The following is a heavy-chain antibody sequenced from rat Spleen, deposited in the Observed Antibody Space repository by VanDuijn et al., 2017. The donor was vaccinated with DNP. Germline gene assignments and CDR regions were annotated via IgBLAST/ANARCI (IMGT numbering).Heavy chain of an antibody. V-gene: IGHV5-20*01. Sequence: EVQLVESGGGLVQPGGSLKLSCAASGFTFSDYYMAWVRQAPTKGLEWVAAMSGGGGNTYYQDSVKGRFTISRDNAKSTLYLQMDSLRSEDTATYYCTTDLGLGSRGYWGQGVMVTVSS. CDR1: GFTFSDYY. CDR2: MSGGGGNT. D-gene: IGHD4-6*01. CDR3: TTDLGLGSRGY. J-gene: IGHJ2*01.